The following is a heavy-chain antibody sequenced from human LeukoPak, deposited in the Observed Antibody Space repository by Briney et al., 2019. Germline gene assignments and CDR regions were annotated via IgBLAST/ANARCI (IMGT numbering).Heavy chain of an antibody. Sequence: GASVKVSCKASGGTFSSYSITWVRQAPGHGLEWMGGIIPILNIANYAQKFQGRVTITADESTSTAYMELNGLRSEDTAVYYCATTGRDFDYWGQRTLVTVSS. CDR1: GGTFSSYS. CDR2: IIPILNIA. D-gene: IGHD7-27*01. V-gene: IGHV1-69*10. CDR3: ATTGRDFDY. J-gene: IGHJ4*02.